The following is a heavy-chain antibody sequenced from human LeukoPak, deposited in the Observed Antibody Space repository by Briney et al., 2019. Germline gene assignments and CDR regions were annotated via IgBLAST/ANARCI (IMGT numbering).Heavy chain of an antibody. CDR3: ARVDLRDVDAFDI. V-gene: IGHV4-61*02. J-gene: IGHJ3*02. Sequence: PSETLSLTCTVSGGSISSGSYYWSWIRQPAGKGLEWIGRIYTSGSTNYNPSLKSRVTISVDMSKNQFSLKLSSVTAADTAVYYCARVDLRDVDAFDIWGQGTMVTVSS. CDR2: IYTSGST. CDR1: GGSISSGSYY.